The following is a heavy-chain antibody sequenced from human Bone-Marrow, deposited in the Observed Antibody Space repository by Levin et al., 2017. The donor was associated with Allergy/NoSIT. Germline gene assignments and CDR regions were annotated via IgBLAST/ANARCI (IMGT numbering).Heavy chain of an antibody. D-gene: IGHD6-13*01. CDR1: GFTFSSYW. CDR2: IKQDGSEK. J-gene: IGHJ6*02. Sequence: GESLKISCAASGFTFSSYWMSWVRQAPGKGLEWVANIKQDGSEKYYVDSVKGRFTISRDNAKNSLYLQMNSLRAEDTAVYYCARDLSRMGAAGEPPHYYYYGMDVWGQGTTVTVSS. CDR3: ARDLSRMGAAGEPPHYYYYGMDV. V-gene: IGHV3-7*04.